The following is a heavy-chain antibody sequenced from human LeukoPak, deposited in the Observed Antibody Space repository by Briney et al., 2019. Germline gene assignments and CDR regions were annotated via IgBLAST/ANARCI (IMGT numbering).Heavy chain of an antibody. CDR3: ARDQVLAMIGVLQGAFDI. J-gene: IGHJ3*02. D-gene: IGHD3-22*01. Sequence: GGSLRLSCAASGFTFSRYWMSWVRQAPGKGLEWVANIKEDGSEKYYVDSVKGRFTISRDNAKKSLYSQMNSLRAEDTAVYYCARDQVLAMIGVLQGAFDIWGQGTMVTVSS. CDR2: IKEDGSEK. V-gene: IGHV3-7*01. CDR1: GFTFSRYW.